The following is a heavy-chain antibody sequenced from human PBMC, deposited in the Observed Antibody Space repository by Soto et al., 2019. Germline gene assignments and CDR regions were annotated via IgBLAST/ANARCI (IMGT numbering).Heavy chain of an antibody. V-gene: IGHV4-59*08. CDR3: ARHAQWVSASGAISLYRWFDA. J-gene: IGHJ5*02. Sequence: QVQLQESGPGLVKPSETLSLTCTVSGGSISSYYWSWIRQPPGKGLEWIANMYYGGNTNYNPSLESRVTISLDTSKNQFSLKLSSVTAADTAVYYCARHAQWVSASGAISLYRWFDAWGQGTLVTVSS. CDR2: MYYGGNT. CDR1: GGSISSYY. D-gene: IGHD2-15*01.